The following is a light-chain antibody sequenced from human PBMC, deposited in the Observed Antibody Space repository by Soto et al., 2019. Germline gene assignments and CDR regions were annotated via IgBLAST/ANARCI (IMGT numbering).Light chain of an antibody. Sequence: QSVLTQPASVSGSPGQSITISCTGTITDIGAYNYVSWYQQHPGKAPKLLIYGVSSRPSGVSNRFSGSKSGNTASLIISGLQGDDEGDYYCCAYVSSNTLLFGGGTKVTVL. CDR1: ITDIGAYNY. CDR3: CAYVSSNTLL. J-gene: IGLJ3*02. CDR2: GVS. V-gene: IGLV2-14*01.